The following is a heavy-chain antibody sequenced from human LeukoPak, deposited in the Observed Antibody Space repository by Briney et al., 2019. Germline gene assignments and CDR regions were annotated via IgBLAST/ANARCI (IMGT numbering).Heavy chain of an antibody. Sequence: SVKVSCKASGGTSSSYTISWVRQAPGQGLEWMGRIIPILGIANYAQKFQGRVTITADKSTSTAYMELSSLRSEDTAVYYCAIVPAAPTTYYYYYMDVWGKGTTVTVSS. CDR2: IIPILGIA. D-gene: IGHD2-2*01. J-gene: IGHJ6*03. CDR3: AIVPAAPTTYYYYYMDV. V-gene: IGHV1-69*02. CDR1: GGTSSSYT.